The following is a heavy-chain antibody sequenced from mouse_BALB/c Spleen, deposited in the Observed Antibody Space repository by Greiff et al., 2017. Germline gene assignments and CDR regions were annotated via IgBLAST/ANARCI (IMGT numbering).Heavy chain of an antibody. CDR1: GYTFTDYA. CDR2: ISTYYGDA. V-gene: IGHV1S137*01. CDR3: ARTDYDDYAMDY. Sequence: QVQLQQSGAELVRPGVSVKISCKGSGYTFTDYAMHWVKQSHAKSLEWIGVISTYYGDASYNQKFKGKATMTVDKSSSTAYMELARLTSEDSAIYYCARTDYDDYAMDYWGQGTSVTVSS. J-gene: IGHJ4*01. D-gene: IGHD2-4*01.